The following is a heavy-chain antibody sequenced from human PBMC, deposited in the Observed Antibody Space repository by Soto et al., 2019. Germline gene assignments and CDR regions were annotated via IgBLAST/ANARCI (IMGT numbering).Heavy chain of an antibody. D-gene: IGHD1-1*01. V-gene: IGHV3-23*01. Sequence: EVQLLESGGGLVQPGESPRLSCAASGFTFGNYFMNWVRQAPGKGLEWVSDISSNGGRTHYADSVRGRFTISRDNSRNTLYLQMSSLRAEDTALYYCAKDLHWYGMDVWGQGTTVTVSS. J-gene: IGHJ6*02. CDR1: GFTFGNYF. CDR3: AKDLHWYGMDV. CDR2: ISSNGGRT.